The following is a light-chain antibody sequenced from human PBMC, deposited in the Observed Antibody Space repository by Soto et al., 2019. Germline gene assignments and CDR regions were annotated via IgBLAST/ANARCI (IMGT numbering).Light chain of an antibody. CDR3: CSYAGNSLWV. V-gene: IGLV2-11*01. J-gene: IGLJ3*02. CDR2: DVS. Sequence: QSALTQPRSVSGSPGQSVTISCTGTSSDVGGYNYVSWYQQHPGKAPKLIIYDVSKWPSGVPDRFSGSKSGNTASLTISGLQAEDAADYYCCSYAGNSLWVFGGGTKVTVL. CDR1: SSDVGGYNY.